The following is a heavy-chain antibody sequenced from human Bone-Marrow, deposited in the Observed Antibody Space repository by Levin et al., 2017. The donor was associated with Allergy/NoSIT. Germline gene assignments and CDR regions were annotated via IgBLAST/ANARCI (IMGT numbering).Heavy chain of an antibody. CDR2: IIGSGGST. V-gene: IGHV3-23*01. Sequence: SGGSLRLSCAASGFTFSSYAMSWVRQAPGKGLEWVSTIIGSGGSTYSPDSVKGRFTISRDNSKNTLYLQMDSLRGEDTAVYYCATRRYSTGSYGMDVWGPGTTVTVSS. CDR1: GFTFSSYA. D-gene: IGHD6-19*01. CDR3: ATRRYSTGSYGMDV. J-gene: IGHJ6*02.